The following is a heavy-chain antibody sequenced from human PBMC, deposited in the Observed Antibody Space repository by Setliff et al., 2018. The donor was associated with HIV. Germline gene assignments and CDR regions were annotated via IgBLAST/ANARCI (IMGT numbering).Heavy chain of an antibody. V-gene: IGHV1-69*06. CDR2: ILPLNGTT. D-gene: IGHD2-15*01. Sequence: SVKVSCKASGNTFKSLAFNWVRQAPGQGLEWVGGILPLNGTTNYAQKFRGRVTITADKSTNTAYMELWDLRPQDTAFYFCSRGPSRVLEAAKETSWGQGTLVTVSS. CDR1: GNTFKSLA. J-gene: IGHJ5*02. CDR3: SRGPSRVLEAAKETS.